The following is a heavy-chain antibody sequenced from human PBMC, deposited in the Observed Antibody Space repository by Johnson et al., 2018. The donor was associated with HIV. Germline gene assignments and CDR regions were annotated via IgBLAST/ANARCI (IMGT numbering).Heavy chain of an antibody. J-gene: IGHJ3*02. CDR2: MSYDGSNK. V-gene: IGHV3-30*04. CDR3: ARESRLGPLAHAFDI. D-gene: IGHD7-27*01. Sequence: QVQLVESGGGVVQPGGSLILSCAASGFTFSSYAMHWVRQAPGKGLEWVAIMSYDGSNKYYADSVKGRFTISRDNSKNTLYLQMNSLRAEDTAVYYCARESRLGPLAHAFDIWGQGTMVTVSS. CDR1: GFTFSSYA.